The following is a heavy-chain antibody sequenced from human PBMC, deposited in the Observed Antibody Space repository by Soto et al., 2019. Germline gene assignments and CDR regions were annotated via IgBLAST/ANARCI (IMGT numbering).Heavy chain of an antibody. CDR2: INHSGST. CDR3: ARESPYYYDSSGYIPDY. D-gene: IGHD3-22*01. CDR1: GGSFSGYY. J-gene: IGHJ4*01. Sequence: LSLTCAVYGGSFSGYYWSWIRQPPGKGLEWIGEINHSGSTNYNPSLKSRVTISVDTSKNQFSLKLSSVTAAHTAVYYCARESPYYYDSSGYIPDYWGDGTLVTSPQ. V-gene: IGHV4-34*01.